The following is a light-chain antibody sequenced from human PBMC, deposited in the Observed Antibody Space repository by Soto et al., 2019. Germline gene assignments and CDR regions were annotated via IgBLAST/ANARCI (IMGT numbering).Light chain of an antibody. CDR3: QQYNNWPLT. Sequence: IVMTQYPTTLSLSPGEMATLSYRASQSVSNYLAWYQQKPGQAPRLLIYGASSRATGIPDRFSGSGSGTEFTLTISSLQSEDFAVYYCQQYNNWPLTFGQGTRLEIK. CDR1: QSVSNY. J-gene: IGKJ5*01. V-gene: IGKV3D-15*01. CDR2: GAS.